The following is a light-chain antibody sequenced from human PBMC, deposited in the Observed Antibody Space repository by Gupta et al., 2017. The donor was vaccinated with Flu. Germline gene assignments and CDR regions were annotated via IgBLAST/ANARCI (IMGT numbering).Light chain of an antibody. V-gene: IGKV1-39*01. CDR2: AAS. CDR1: ENINNY. CDR3: QLHYKALPCT. Sequence: DIQMTQSPSSLYASVGDRVTITCRSSENINNYLNWYQQKPGKAPQVLIYAASNLQSGVPSRFIGSGSGTDFTLTISSLQPEDYATYYCQLHYKALPCTFGRGTKLEIK. J-gene: IGKJ2*02.